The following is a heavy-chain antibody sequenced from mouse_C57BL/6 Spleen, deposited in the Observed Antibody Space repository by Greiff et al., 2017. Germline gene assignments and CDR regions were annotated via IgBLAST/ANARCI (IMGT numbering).Heavy chain of an antibody. V-gene: IGHV1-39*01. CDR2: INPNYGPP. CDR3: ARPETAESWFAY. Sequence: VQLQQSGPELVQPGASVKISCKASGYSFTDYNMNWVKQSNGQSLEWIGVINPNYGPPSYNQKFKGKATLTVDQSSSTADMQLNSLTSEDSAVYYGARPETAESWFAYWGQGTLVTVSA. J-gene: IGHJ3*01. CDR1: GYSFTDYN. D-gene: IGHD3-2*01.